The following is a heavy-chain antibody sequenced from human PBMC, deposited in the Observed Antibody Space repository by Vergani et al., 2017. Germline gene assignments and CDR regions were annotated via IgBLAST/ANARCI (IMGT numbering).Heavy chain of an antibody. CDR3: ARDWGDSGSYYYYYYYMDV. D-gene: IGHD1-26*01. Sequence: QVQLVQSGAEVKKPGSSVKVSCKASGGTFSSYAISWVRQAPGQGLEWMGGIIPIFGTANYAQKFQGRVTITADESTSTGYMERSSLRSEDTAVYYCARDWGDSGSYYYYYYYMDVWGKGTTVTVSS. CDR2: IIPIFGTA. J-gene: IGHJ6*03. CDR1: GGTFSSYA. V-gene: IGHV1-69*01.